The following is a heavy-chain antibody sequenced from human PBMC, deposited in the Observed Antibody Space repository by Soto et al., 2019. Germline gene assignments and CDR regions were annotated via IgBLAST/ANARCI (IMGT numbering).Heavy chain of an antibody. J-gene: IGHJ4*02. V-gene: IGHV4-31*03. Sequence: PSETLSLTCTVSGGSISSGGYYWSWIRQHPGKGLEWIGYIYYSGSTYYNPSLKSRVTISVDTSKNQFSLKLSSVTAADTAVYYCARVQLGDYGTNPFDYWGQGTLVTVSS. CDR2: IYYSGST. CDR3: ARVQLGDYGTNPFDY. D-gene: IGHD4-17*01. CDR1: GGSISSGGYY.